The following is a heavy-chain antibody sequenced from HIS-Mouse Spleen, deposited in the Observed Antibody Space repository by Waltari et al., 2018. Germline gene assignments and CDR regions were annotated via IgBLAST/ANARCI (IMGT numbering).Heavy chain of an antibody. V-gene: IGHV3-30*18. Sequence: VRQAPGKGLEWVAVISYDGSNKYYADSVKGRFTISRDNSKNTLYLQMNSLRAEDTAVYYCAKDRGSQFDYWGQGTLVTVSS. CDR2: ISYDGSNK. J-gene: IGHJ4*02. D-gene: IGHD1-26*01. CDR3: AKDRGSQFDY.